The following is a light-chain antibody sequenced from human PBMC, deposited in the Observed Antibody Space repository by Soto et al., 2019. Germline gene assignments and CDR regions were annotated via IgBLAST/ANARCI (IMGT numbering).Light chain of an antibody. CDR3: HQYNTYRA. CDR2: KAS. Sequence: TQMTQSPSTLSASVGDRVTITCRASQSIGSWLAWHQQKPGKAPKLLIYKASTLESGVPSRFSGSGSGTEFTLTISSLQPDDFATYYCHQYNTYRAFGQGTKVDIK. J-gene: IGKJ1*01. V-gene: IGKV1-5*03. CDR1: QSIGSW.